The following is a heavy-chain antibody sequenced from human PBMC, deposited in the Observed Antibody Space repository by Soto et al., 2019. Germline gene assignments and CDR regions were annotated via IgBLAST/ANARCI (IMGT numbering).Heavy chain of an antibody. CDR1: GFTFSSYG. D-gene: IGHD3-3*01. V-gene: IGHV3-33*08. CDR2: IWYDGSNK. CDR3: ARDSGITIFGVTSPGWFDP. J-gene: IGHJ5*02. Sequence: PGGSLRLSCAASGFTFSSYGMHWVRQAPGKGLEWVAVIWYDGSNKYYADSVKGRFTISRDNSKNTLYLQMNSLRAEDTAVYYCARDSGITIFGVTSPGWFDPWGQGTLVTVSS.